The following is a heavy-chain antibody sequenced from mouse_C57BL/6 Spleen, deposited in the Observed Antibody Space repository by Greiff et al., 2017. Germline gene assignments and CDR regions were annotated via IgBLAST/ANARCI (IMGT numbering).Heavy chain of an antibody. V-gene: IGHV1-52*01. J-gene: IGHJ3*01. D-gene: IGHD3-1*01. Sequence: VKLVESGAELVRPGSSVKLSCKASGYTFTSYWMHWVKQRPIQGLEWIGNIDPSDSETHYNQKFKDKATLTVDKSSSTAYMQLSSLTSEDSAVYYCAREDGSAWFAYWGQGTLVTVSA. CDR3: AREDGSAWFAY. CDR1: GYTFTSYW. CDR2: IDPSDSET.